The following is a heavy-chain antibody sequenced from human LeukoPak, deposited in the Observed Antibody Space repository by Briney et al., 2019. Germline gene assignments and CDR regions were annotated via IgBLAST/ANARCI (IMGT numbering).Heavy chain of an antibody. Sequence: SETLSLTCTVSGGSISSGDYYWSWIRQPPGKGLEWIGYIYYSGSTYYNPSLKSRVTISVDTSKNQFSMKLSSLTAADTAVYYCARVVTMVRVFDYWGQGTLVTVSS. CDR3: ARVVTMVRVFDY. D-gene: IGHD3-10*01. CDR1: GGSISSGDYY. V-gene: IGHV4-30-4*01. CDR2: IYYSGST. J-gene: IGHJ4*02.